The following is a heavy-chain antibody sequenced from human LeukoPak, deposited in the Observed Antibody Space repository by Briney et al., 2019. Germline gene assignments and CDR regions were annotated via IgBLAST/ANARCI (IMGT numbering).Heavy chain of an antibody. D-gene: IGHD6-6*01. J-gene: IGHJ3*02. CDR1: KFTFSSYW. CDR3: ARDPYSSFFGAFDI. V-gene: IGHV3-7*04. CDR2: IKRDGSEE. Sequence: AGGSLRLSCVASKFTFSSYWMTWVRQAPGKGLEWVANIKRDGSEEYYVDSVKGRFTISRDNAKNSLYLQMNSLRAEDTAVYYCARDPYSSFFGAFDILGQGTMVTVSS.